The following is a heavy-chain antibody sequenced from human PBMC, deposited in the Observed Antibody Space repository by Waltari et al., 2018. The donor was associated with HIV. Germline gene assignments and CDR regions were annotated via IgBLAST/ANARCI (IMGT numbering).Heavy chain of an antibody. CDR3: ARLNKAEWDLVADY. D-gene: IGHD1-26*01. CDR2: VYPHDSER. V-gene: IGHV5-51*01. Sequence: EAQLEQSGAEVKKPGESLSISCKGSGYDFNSHWVARVRQMPGKGLGWVGIVYPHDSERKYSPSFQGRVTISVDTSIRTAYLQWRSLRASDTATYYCARLNKAEWDLVADYWGRGTLVTVSS. CDR1: GYDFNSHW. J-gene: IGHJ4*02.